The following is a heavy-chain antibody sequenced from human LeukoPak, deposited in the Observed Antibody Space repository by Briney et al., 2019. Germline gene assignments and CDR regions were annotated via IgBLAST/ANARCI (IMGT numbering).Heavy chain of an antibody. CDR1: GFTFSTYA. V-gene: IGHV3-23*01. Sequence: GGSQRLSSAASGFTFSTYATSWVRQAPGKGLEWVSSISSSGTTTYYADSVKGRFTISRDNSKNTLYLQMNSLRAEDTAVYYCATARGYFDYWGQGALVTVSS. J-gene: IGHJ4*02. D-gene: IGHD2-15*01. CDR2: ISSSGTTT. CDR3: ATARGYFDY.